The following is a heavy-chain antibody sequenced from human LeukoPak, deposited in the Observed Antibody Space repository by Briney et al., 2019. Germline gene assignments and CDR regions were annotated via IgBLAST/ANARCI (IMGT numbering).Heavy chain of an antibody. V-gene: IGHV3-49*04. D-gene: IGHD2-2*01. CDR1: GFTFGDYA. CDR2: IRSKAYGGTT. CDR3: TRTPFWVPAYYYYYYMDV. J-gene: IGHJ6*03. Sequence: GGSLRLSCTASGFTFGDYAMSWVRQAPGKGLEWVGFIRSKAYGGTTEYAASVKGRFTISRDDSKSIAYLQMNSLKTEDTAVYYRTRTPFWVPAYYYYYYMDVWGKGTTVTVSS.